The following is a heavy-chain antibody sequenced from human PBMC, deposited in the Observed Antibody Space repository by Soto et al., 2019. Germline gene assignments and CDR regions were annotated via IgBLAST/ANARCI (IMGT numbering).Heavy chain of an antibody. CDR2: ISYDGKQT. D-gene: IGHD3-16*01. CDR3: ARDGWGSNWYFDL. CDR1: GFRFSSYG. Sequence: GGSLRLSCEVSGFRFSSYGMHWVRQAPGKGLEWVAVISYDGKQTYYADSVKGRFTISKDKSKRTLFLQMNSLRVDDTAVYYCARDGWGSNWYFDLWGRGTLVTVSS. J-gene: IGHJ2*01. V-gene: IGHV3-30*03.